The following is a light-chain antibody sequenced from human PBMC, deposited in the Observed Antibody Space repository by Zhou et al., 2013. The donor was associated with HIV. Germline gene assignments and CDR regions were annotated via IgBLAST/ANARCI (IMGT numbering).Light chain of an antibody. CDR2: GAS. J-gene: IGKJ5*01. CDR1: QSVSSSY. Sequence: EIVLTQSPGTLSLSPGERATLSCRASQSVSSSYLAWYQQKPGQAPRLLIYGASSRATGIPDRFSGSGSGTDFTLTISSLEPEDSAVYYCQQRDNWPITFGQGTRLEI. V-gene: IGKV3D-20*02. CDR3: QQRDNWPIT.